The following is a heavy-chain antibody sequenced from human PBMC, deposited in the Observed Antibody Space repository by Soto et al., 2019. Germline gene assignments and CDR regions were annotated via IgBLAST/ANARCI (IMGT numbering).Heavy chain of an antibody. D-gene: IGHD2-21*01. V-gene: IGHV3-23*01. Sequence: GSLILSCAASGFTFSSYAMSWVRQAPGKGLEWVSAISGSGGSTYYADSVKGRFTISRDNSKNTLYLQMNSLRAEDTAVYYCANLRLWRSGGYWGQGTLVTVSS. CDR3: ANLRLWRSGGY. J-gene: IGHJ4*02. CDR2: ISGSGGST. CDR1: GFTFSSYA.